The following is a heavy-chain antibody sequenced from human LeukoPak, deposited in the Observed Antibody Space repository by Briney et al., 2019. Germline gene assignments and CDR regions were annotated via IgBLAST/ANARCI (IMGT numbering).Heavy chain of an antibody. CDR3: AKGEKQLTFIRGYTFNI. CDR1: GFTFSGYG. Sequence: PGGSLRLSCAASGFTFSGYGMHWVRQAPGKGLEWVTFIRYDERNKYYADSVKGRFTISRDNSKNTLYLHMNSLRAEDTAVYYCAKGEKQLTFIRGYTFNIWGQGTMVTVSS. V-gene: IGHV3-30*02. CDR2: IRYDERNK. D-gene: IGHD3-10*01. J-gene: IGHJ3*02.